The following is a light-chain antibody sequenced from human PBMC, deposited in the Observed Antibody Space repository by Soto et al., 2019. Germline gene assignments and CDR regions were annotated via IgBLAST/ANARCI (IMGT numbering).Light chain of an antibody. J-gene: IGKJ5*01. CDR1: QSVRSN. Sequence: EIVLTQSPATLSVSPGERATLSCRASQSVRSNLAWYQQKHGQAPRLLIYGASTRATGIPARFSGSGSGTEFTLTISSLQSEDFAVYYCQQRADWPITFGQGTRLEIK. CDR3: QQRADWPIT. CDR2: GAS. V-gene: IGKV3-15*01.